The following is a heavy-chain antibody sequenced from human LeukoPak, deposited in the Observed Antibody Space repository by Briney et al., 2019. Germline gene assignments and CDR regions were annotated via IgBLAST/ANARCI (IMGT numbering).Heavy chain of an antibody. CDR2: ISSSSSYI. V-gene: IGHV3-21*04. CDR3: AKDRGRYYDSSGYYWGYYFDS. Sequence: GGSLRLSCAASGFTFSSYSMNWVRQAPGKGLEWVSSISSSSSYIYYADSVKGRFTISRDNSTDTLYLQMSSLRAEDTAVYYCAKDRGRYYDSSGYYWGYYFDSWGQGILVTVST. J-gene: IGHJ4*02. D-gene: IGHD3-22*01. CDR1: GFTFSSYS.